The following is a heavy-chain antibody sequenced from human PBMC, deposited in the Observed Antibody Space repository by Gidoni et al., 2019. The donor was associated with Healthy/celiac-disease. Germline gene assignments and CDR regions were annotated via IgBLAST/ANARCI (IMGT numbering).Heavy chain of an antibody. CDR3: ARDPTTVTPGEGEYFDY. V-gene: IGHV3-30-3*01. J-gene: IGHJ4*02. CDR1: GFAFRSYA. D-gene: IGHD4-4*01. CDR2: ISYDGSNK. Sequence: QVQLVESGGGVVQPGRSLRLSCAASGFAFRSYAMHWVRQAPGKGLEWVAVISYDGSNKYYADSVKGRFTISRDNSKNTLYLQMNSLRAEDTAVYYCARDPTTVTPGEGEYFDYWGQGTLVTVSS.